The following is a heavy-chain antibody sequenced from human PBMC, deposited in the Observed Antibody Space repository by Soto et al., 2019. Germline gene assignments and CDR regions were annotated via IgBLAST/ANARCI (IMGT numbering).Heavy chain of an antibody. CDR2: IKQDGSEK. V-gene: IGHV3-7*01. Sequence: EVQLVESGGGLVQPGGSLRLSCAASGFTFSNYWMSWVRQAPGKGVEWVANIKQDGSEKYYVDSVKGRFTISRDNAKNSLYLQMNSLRAEDTAVYYCARAGGWLYADYWGPGTLVTVSS. D-gene: IGHD6-19*01. CDR3: ARAGGWLYADY. CDR1: GFTFSNYW. J-gene: IGHJ4*02.